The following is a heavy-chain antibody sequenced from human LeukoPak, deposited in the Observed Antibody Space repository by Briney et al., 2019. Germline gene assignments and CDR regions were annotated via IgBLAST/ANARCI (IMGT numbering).Heavy chain of an antibody. Sequence: GGSLRLSCASSEVTFSSYSMNWVRQAPGKGLEWVANIKQDGSEKYYVDSVKGRFTISRDNAENSLSLQMNSLRAEDTAVYYCARDRFFGPSKLMGVWGKGTTVTVSS. CDR1: EVTFSSYS. D-gene: IGHD3/OR15-3a*01. V-gene: IGHV3-7*01. CDR3: ARDRFFGPSKLMGV. CDR2: IKQDGSEK. J-gene: IGHJ6*03.